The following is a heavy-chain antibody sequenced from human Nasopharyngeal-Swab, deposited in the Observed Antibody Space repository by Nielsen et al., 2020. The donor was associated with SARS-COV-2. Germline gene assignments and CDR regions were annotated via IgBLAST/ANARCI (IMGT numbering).Heavy chain of an antibody. Sequence: GESLKISCEASGFTFSIYGMHWVRQAPGKGLEWVAVISYDGSNKYYADSVKGRFTISRDNAKNSLYLQMNSLRAEDTAVYYCARDTTVATDYWGQGTLVTVSS. J-gene: IGHJ4*02. CDR3: ARDTTVATDY. V-gene: IGHV3-33*05. D-gene: IGHD4-23*01. CDR2: ISYDGSNK. CDR1: GFTFSIYG.